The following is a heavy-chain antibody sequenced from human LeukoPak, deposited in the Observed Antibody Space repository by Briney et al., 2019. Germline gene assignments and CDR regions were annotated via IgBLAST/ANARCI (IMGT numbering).Heavy chain of an antibody. V-gene: IGHV4-59*01. J-gene: IGHJ2*01. Sequence: SETLSLTCTVSGVSISTYYWSWIRQPPGKELEWIGYTHYTGSINYNPSLKSRVTISVDTSKNQFSLRLSSVTAADTAVYYCARVRGVPDWCFDLWGRGTLVTVSS. CDR1: GVSISTYY. CDR3: ARVRGVPDWCFDL. D-gene: IGHD2-8*01. CDR2: THYTGSI.